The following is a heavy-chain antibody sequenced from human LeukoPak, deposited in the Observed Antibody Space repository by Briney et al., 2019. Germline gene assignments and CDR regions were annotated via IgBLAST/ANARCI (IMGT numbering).Heavy chain of an antibody. D-gene: IGHD3-10*01. Sequence: GGSLRLSCAASGFSFSSYWMHWVRQAPGKGLVWVSRINGDGSTTTNADSLRGRFTISRDNAKNTLYLQMNSLRAEDTAVYYCARVVSMVRGASSGMDVWGQGATVTVSS. J-gene: IGHJ6*02. CDR1: GFSFSSYW. CDR2: INGDGSTT. V-gene: IGHV3-74*01. CDR3: ARVVSMVRGASSGMDV.